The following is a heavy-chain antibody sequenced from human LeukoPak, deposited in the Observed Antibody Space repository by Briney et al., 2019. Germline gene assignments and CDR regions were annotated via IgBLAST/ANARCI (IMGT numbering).Heavy chain of an antibody. D-gene: IGHD1-26*01. Sequence: GGSLRLSCAASGFVVSSDYLAWVRQAPGEGLEWVSFMYSDNNIYYADSVKGRFTISRDNSKNTSYLQMNSLRVEDTAIYYCARGILGLIPIDYWGQGTLVTVSS. V-gene: IGHV3-53*01. CDR1: GFVVSSDY. J-gene: IGHJ4*02. CDR2: MYSDNNI. CDR3: ARGILGLIPIDY.